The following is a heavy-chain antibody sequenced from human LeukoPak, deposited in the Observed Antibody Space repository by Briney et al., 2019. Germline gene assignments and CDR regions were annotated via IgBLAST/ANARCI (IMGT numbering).Heavy chain of an antibody. Sequence: ASVKVSCKASGYTFTAYYMHWVRQAPGQGLEWMGWINPNSGGTNYAQKFQGRVSMTRDTSISTAYMELSRLRSDDTAVYYCARVQYSSGWSDYWGQGTLVTVSS. CDR2: INPNSGGT. CDR1: GYTFTAYY. CDR3: ARVQYSSGWSDY. D-gene: IGHD6-19*01. V-gene: IGHV1-2*02. J-gene: IGHJ4*02.